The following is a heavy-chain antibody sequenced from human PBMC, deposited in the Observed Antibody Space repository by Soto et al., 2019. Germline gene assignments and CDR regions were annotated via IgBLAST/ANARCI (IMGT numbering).Heavy chain of an antibody. V-gene: IGHV4-59*01. CDR3: ARAGGQWLNWFDP. CDR2: IYYSGST. J-gene: IGHJ5*02. D-gene: IGHD6-19*01. Sequence: QVQLQESGPRLVKASETLSLTCTVSGGSISSYYWSWIRQPPGKGLEWIGYIYYSGSTNYNPSLKSRVTISVDTSKNQFSLKLSSVTAADTAVYYCARAGGQWLNWFDPWGQGTLVTVSS. CDR1: GGSISSYY.